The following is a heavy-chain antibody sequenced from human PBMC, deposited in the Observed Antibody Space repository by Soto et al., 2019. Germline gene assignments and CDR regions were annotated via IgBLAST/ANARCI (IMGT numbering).Heavy chain of an antibody. Sequence: QITLKESGPTLLKPTQTLTLTCTFSGFSLSTSGVGVGWIRQPPGKALEWLALIYWNDDKRYSPSLKSRLTITNETSKNQEVLTMTNMDPVDTATYYCAHYSPLPQYSSSWYAATGVHYYYYYYGRDVWGQGTTVTVSS. CDR1: GFSLSTSGVG. V-gene: IGHV2-5*01. J-gene: IGHJ6*02. CDR2: IYWNDDK. D-gene: IGHD6-13*01. CDR3: AHYSPLPQYSSSWYAATGVHYYYYYYGRDV.